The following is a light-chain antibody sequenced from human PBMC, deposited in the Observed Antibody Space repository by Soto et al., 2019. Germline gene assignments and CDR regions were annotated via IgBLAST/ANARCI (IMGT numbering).Light chain of an antibody. Sequence: IQMTQSPSSVSAAVGARVTITCRGSQDISSFLAWYQQKPGKAPKLLIYAAISLQSGVPSRFSGSGSGTEFTLTINSLQPEDLATYYCQQANSFPLAFGQGTRLEIK. CDR1: QDISSF. J-gene: IGKJ5*01. CDR2: AAI. V-gene: IGKV1-12*02. CDR3: QQANSFPLA.